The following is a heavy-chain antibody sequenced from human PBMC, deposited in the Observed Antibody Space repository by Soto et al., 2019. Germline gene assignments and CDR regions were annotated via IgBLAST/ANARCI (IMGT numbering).Heavy chain of an antibody. V-gene: IGHV3-23*01. D-gene: IGHD5-18*01. CDR2: VTGSGGST. CDR1: GFRFSSYA. CDR3: AICTGIQLWVFHY. J-gene: IGHJ4*02. Sequence: GGTLRLSCAASGFRFSSYAMNWVRQAQGPGFERVSTVTGSGGSTSYSDPVKGRRSISSVNSTNTLYLQMNSLRTAAATAYYFAICTGIQLWVFHYWGQVTLVTVYS.